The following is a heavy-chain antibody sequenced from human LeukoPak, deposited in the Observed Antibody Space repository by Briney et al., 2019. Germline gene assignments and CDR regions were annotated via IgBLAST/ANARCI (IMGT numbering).Heavy chain of an antibody. D-gene: IGHD2-15*01. CDR2: MNPNSGNT. V-gene: IGHV1-8*01. Sequence: ASVKVSCKASGYTFTSYDINWVRQATGQGLEWMGWMNPNSGNTGYAQKFQGRVTMTRNTSISTAYMELSSLRSEDTAVYYCARSAEPLGYCSGGSCYSGDYWGQGTLVTVSS. CDR1: GYTFTSYD. J-gene: IGHJ4*02. CDR3: ARSAEPLGYCSGGSCYSGDY.